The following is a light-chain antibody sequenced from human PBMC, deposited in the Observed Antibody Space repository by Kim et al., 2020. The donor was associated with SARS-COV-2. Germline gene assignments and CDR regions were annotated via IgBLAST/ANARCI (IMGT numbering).Light chain of an antibody. J-gene: IGKJ4*01. V-gene: IGKV1-33*01. CDR1: QDISTY. CDR3: QPYHTVPL. Sequence: SASVGDRVTITCQASQDISTYLNWYQQKPGKPPKLLIYDAANLETEVPSRFSGSGSGTHFTLTISSFQPEDFATYYCQPYHTVPLFGGGTKVDIK. CDR2: DAA.